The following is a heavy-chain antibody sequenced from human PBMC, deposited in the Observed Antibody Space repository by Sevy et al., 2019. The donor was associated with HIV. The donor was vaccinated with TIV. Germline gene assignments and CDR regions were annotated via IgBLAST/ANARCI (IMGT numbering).Heavy chain of an antibody. D-gene: IGHD6-19*01. CDR1: GYTFTSYG. J-gene: IGHJ6*02. V-gene: IGHV1-18*01. CDR2: ISAYNGNT. Sequence: ASVKVSCKASGYTFTSYGISWVRQAPGQGLEWMGWISAYNGNTNYAQKLQGRVTMTTDTSTGTAYMELRSLRSDDTAVDYCARDVGYSSGWYGGAYYYYGMDVWGQGTTVTVSS. CDR3: ARDVGYSSGWYGGAYYYYGMDV.